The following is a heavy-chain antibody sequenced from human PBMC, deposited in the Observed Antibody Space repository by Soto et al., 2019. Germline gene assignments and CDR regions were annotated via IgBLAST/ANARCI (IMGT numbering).Heavy chain of an antibody. V-gene: IGHV4-59*01. D-gene: IGHD5-18*01. Sequence: SETLSLTCTVSGGSISSYYWSWIRQPPGKGLEWIGYIYYSGSTNYNPSIKSRVTKSVDTSKNQFSLKLSSVTAADTAVYYCARVMDVRQLWLNFDYWGQGTLVTVSS. CDR2: IYYSGST. CDR1: GGSISSYY. CDR3: ARVMDVRQLWLNFDY. J-gene: IGHJ4*02.